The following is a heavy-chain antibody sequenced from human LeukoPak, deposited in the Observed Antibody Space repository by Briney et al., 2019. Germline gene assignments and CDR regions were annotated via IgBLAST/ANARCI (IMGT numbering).Heavy chain of an antibody. Sequence: GGSLRLSCAASGFTFSSYAMAWIRQAPGKGLEWVSTVTNSGSSTYYADSVKGRFTISRDNSKNTLFLQMNSLRAEDTAVYYCAKEDYGGNSITFDIWGQGTMVTVSS. CDR3: AKEDYGGNSITFDI. D-gene: IGHD4-23*01. V-gene: IGHV3-23*01. CDR2: VTNSGSST. J-gene: IGHJ3*02. CDR1: GFTFSSYA.